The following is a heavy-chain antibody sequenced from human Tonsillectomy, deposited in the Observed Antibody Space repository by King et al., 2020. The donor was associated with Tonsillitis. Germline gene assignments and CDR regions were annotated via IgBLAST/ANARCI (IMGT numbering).Heavy chain of an antibody. D-gene: IGHD3-10*01. CDR3: ARSGITMVRGVGPYAFDI. V-gene: IGHV4-61*02. J-gene: IGHJ3*02. CDR2: IYTSGST. Sequence: QLQESGPGLVKPSQTLSLTCTVSGGSISSGSYYWRWIRQPAGKGLEWIGRIYTSGSTNYNPSLKSRVTISVDTSKNQFSLKLSSVTAADTAVYYCARSGITMVRGVGPYAFDIWGQGTMVTVSS. CDR1: GGSISSGSYY.